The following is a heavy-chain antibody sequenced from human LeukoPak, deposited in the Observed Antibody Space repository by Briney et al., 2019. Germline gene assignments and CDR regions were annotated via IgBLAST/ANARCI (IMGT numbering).Heavy chain of an antibody. Sequence: PGGSLRLSCAASGFTFSNYAISWVRQAPGKGLEWVSSISPSNISSYYADSVRGRFTISRDNSKNTLYLQMNSLRAEDTAVYYCAKALPPSGERYIVGDTYYFDYWGQGTLVTVSS. CDR3: AKALPPSGERYIVGDTYYFDY. CDR1: GFTFSNYA. J-gene: IGHJ4*02. D-gene: IGHD1-26*01. V-gene: IGHV3-23*01. CDR2: ISPSNISS.